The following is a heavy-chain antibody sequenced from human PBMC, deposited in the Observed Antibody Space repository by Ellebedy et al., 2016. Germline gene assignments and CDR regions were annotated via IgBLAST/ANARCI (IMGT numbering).Heavy chain of an antibody. J-gene: IGHJ5*01. Sequence: GGSLRLSCVASGLMFDDFAMHWVRQVPGKGLEWVSGISGSGGNTYYADSVKGRFTMSRDNSKNTVYLQMNSLRAEDTAVYYCAKVLGNYYDYWSGHDNWFDSWGQGTLVTVSS. V-gene: IGHV3-23*01. D-gene: IGHD3-3*01. CDR3: AKVLGNYYDYWSGHDNWFDS. CDR1: GLMFDDFA. CDR2: ISGSGGNT.